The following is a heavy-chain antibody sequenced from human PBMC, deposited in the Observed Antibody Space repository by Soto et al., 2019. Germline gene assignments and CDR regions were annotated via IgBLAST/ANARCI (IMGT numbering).Heavy chain of an antibody. V-gene: IGHV5-10-1*01. CDR3: ARSPTYYYDSRDYYGMDV. CDR2: IDPSDSYT. CDR1: GYLFPSYW. D-gene: IGHD3-22*01. Sequence: GESLKISWKGSGYLFPSYWISWGLQVAVKGLEWMGRIDPSDSYTNYSPSFQGHVTISADKSISTAYLQWSSLKASDTAMYYCARSPTYYYDSRDYYGMDVWGQGTTVTVSS. J-gene: IGHJ6*02.